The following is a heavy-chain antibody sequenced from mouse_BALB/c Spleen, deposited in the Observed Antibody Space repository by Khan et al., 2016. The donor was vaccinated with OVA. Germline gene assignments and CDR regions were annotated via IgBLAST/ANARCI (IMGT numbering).Heavy chain of an antibody. V-gene: IGHV3-2*02. J-gene: IGHJ2*01. CDR1: GYSITTDYA. Sequence: EVQLQESGPGLVKPSQSLSLTCTVTGYSITTDYAWNWIRQFPGNKLEWMGYISYSGNTKYNPSLKIRISITRDTSKNQFFLQLKSVTAEDTARYYCARVYGGDFDYGGQGTTLTVSS. D-gene: IGHD1-1*01. CDR2: ISYSGNT. CDR3: ARVYGGDFDY.